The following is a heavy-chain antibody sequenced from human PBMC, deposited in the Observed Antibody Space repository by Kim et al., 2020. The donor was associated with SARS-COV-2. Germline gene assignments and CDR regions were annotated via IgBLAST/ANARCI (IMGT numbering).Heavy chain of an antibody. Sequence: GGSLRLSCAASGFTFSDYYMSWIRQAPGKGLEWVSYISSSSSYTNYADSVKGRFTISRDNAKNSLYLQMNSLRAEDTAMYYCAREGVHPDEEPLLDYWGQGTLVTVSS. J-gene: IGHJ4*02. D-gene: IGHD3-10*01. CDR3: AREGVHPDEEPLLDY. CDR1: GFTFSDYY. V-gene: IGHV3-11*05. CDR2: ISSSSSYT.